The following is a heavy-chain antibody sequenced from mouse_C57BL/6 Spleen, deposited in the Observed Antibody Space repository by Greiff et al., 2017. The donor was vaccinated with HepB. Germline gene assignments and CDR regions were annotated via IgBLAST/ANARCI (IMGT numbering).Heavy chain of an antibody. CDR3: ARDSYDSYFDY. V-gene: IGHV5-16*01. D-gene: IGHD2-4*01. CDR1: GFTFSDYY. J-gene: IGHJ2*01. CDR2: INYDGSST. Sequence: EVKLVESEGGLVQPGSSMKLSCTASGFTFSDYYMAWVRQVPEKGLEWVANINYDGSSTYYLDSLKSRFIISRDNAKNILYLQMSSLKSEDTATYYCARDSYDSYFDYWGQGTTLTVSS.